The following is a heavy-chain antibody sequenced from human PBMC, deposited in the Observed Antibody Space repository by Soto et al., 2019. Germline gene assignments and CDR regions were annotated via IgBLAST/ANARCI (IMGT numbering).Heavy chain of an antibody. CDR3: ARGKTGRYSGGYLEWFDP. CDR2: IIPIFGTA. D-gene: IGHD1-26*01. Sequence: QVQLVQSGAEVKKPGSSVKVSCKASGGTFSSYAISLVRQAPGQVLEWMVGIIPIFGTANYQQKFQVRVTITAYESTSTAYMELSSLRSESTAVNYCARGKTGRYSGGYLEWFDPWGQGTLVTVSS. V-gene: IGHV1-69*01. J-gene: IGHJ5*02. CDR1: GGTFSSYA.